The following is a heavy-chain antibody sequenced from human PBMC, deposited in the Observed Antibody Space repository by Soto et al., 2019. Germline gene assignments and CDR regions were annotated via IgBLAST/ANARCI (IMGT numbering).Heavy chain of an antibody. CDR1: GFTFSSYA. V-gene: IGHV3-30-3*01. J-gene: IGHJ4*02. D-gene: IGHD5-12*01. Sequence: QVQLVESGGGVVQPGRSLRLSCAASGFTFSSYAMHWVRQAPGKGLEWVAVISYDGSNKYYADSVKGRFTISRDNSKNTRYLQMSSLRAEDTAVYYWARPRGYDSSFDYWGQGTLVTVSS. CDR3: ARPRGYDSSFDY. CDR2: ISYDGSNK.